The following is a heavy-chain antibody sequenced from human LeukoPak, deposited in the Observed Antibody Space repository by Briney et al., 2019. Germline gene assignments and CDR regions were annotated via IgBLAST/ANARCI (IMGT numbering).Heavy chain of an antibody. CDR1: GFTFSDYS. J-gene: IGHJ4*02. V-gene: IGHV3-48*01. CDR3: ARRGYHDYSGFDY. Sequence: GGSLRLSCAASGFTFSDYSMNWVRQAPGKGLEWISYISSSSSTIYYADSVKGRFTISRDNAKNSLYLQMKSLRAEDTALYYCARRGYHDYSGFDYWGQGTLVTVSS. D-gene: IGHD1-26*01. CDR2: ISSSSSTI.